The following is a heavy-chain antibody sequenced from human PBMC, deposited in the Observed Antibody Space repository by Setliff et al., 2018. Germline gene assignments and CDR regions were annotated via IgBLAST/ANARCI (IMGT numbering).Heavy chain of an antibody. D-gene: IGHD1-26*01. V-gene: IGHV4-38-2*02. Sequence: MPSETLSLTCTVSGYSISSGHYWGWIRQPPGKGLEWIGEINHSGSTNYNPSLKSRITISVDTSKNQFSLKLSSVTAADTAVYYCARGEGGSYLGAYYYYYMDVWGKGTTVTVS. J-gene: IGHJ6*03. CDR2: INHSGST. CDR1: GYSISSGHY. CDR3: ARGEGGSYLGAYYYYYMDV.